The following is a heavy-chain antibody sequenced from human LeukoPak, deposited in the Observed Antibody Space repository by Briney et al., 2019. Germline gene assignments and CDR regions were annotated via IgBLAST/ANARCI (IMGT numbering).Heavy chain of an antibody. CDR2: ISYDGSSQ. V-gene: IGHV3-30*14. CDR1: GFTFSSYA. J-gene: IGHJ4*02. CDR3: ASEAY. Sequence: GGSLRLSCSASGFTFSSYAMHWVRQAPGKGLEWVSFISYDGSSQYYADSVKGRFTISRDNSKNTLYLQMNSLRPEDTAVYYCASEAYWGQGTLVTVSS.